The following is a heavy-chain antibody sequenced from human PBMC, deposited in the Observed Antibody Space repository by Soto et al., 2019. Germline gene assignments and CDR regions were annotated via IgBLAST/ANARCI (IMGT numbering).Heavy chain of an antibody. V-gene: IGHV4-39*01. J-gene: IGHJ4*02. CDR2: IYYSGST. CDR1: GGSISSSSYY. Sequence: PSETLSLTCTVSGGSISSSSYYWGWIRQPPGKGLEWIGSIYYSGSTYHNPSLKSRVTISVDTSKNQFSLKLSSVTAADTAVYYCARLDKFDYWGQGTLVTVSS. CDR3: ARLDKFDY.